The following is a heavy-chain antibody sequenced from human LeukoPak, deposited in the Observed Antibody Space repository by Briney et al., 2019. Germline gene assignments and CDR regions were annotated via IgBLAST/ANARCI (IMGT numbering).Heavy chain of an antibody. J-gene: IGHJ3*02. Sequence: SETLSLTCTVSGGSISSYYWSWIRQPPGKGLKWIGYIYYSGSTNYNPSLKSRVTISVDTSKNQFSLKLSSVTAADTAVYYCARDTTRNVLRYFDWSRGDAFDIWGQGTMVTVSS. D-gene: IGHD3-9*01. CDR3: ARDTTRNVLRYFDWSRGDAFDI. CDR2: IYYSGST. V-gene: IGHV4-59*01. CDR1: GGSISSYY.